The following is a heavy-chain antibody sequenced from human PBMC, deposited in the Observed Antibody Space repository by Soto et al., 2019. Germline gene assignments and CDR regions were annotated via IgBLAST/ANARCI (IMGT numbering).Heavy chain of an antibody. CDR1: GYTFTNYY. Sequence: QVHLVQSGAGAEVKKPGASVKGSCKASGYTFTNYYMHWVRQAPGQGLAWMGMSNPRGGRTTYPHTFQGRVTMSPDTSPSTVYMALTSLRSEHPAVSYCASDLANYYDITNNPYKAFAIGGQGTMVTVPS. D-gene: IGHD3-22*01. V-gene: IGHV1-46*03. CDR3: ASDLANYYDITNNPYKAFAI. CDR2: SNPRGGRT. J-gene: IGHJ3*02.